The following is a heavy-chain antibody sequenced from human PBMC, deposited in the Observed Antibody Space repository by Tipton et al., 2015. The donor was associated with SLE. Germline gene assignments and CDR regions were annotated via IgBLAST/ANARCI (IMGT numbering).Heavy chain of an antibody. Sequence: QSGAEVKKPGSSVKVSCKASGGTFSSYAISWVRQAPGQGLEWMGWISAYNGNTNYAQKLQGRVTMTTDTSTSTAYMELRSLRSDATSVYYCARDGARRAARLPTPTDAFDIWGQGSMVTVSS. D-gene: IGHD6-6*01. V-gene: IGHV1-18*01. CDR2: ISAYNGNT. CDR3: ARDGARRAARLPTPTDAFDI. J-gene: IGHJ3*02. CDR1: GGTFSSYA.